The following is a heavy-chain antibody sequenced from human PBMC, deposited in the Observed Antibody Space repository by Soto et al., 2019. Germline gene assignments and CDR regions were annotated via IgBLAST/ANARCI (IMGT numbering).Heavy chain of an antibody. Sequence: SETLSLTCAVYGGAFSGYYWTWIRQPPGKGLEWIGEINHSGTINFNPSLKSRLTISLDTSKKHFSLKLSSVTDADTAAYYCARADRTLVTSYSLDVWGQGTTVTVSS. V-gene: IGHV4-34*01. D-gene: IGHD2-21*02. CDR2: INHSGTI. CDR3: ARADRTLVTSYSLDV. J-gene: IGHJ6*02. CDR1: GGAFSGYY.